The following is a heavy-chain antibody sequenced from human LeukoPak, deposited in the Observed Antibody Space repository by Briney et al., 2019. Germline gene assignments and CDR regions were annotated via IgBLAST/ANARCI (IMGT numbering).Heavy chain of an antibody. Sequence: SETLSLTCTVSGGSISGYYWNWIRQPPGKEPEWIASIYYTGSTNYNPSLKSRVTISLDTSKNQFSLKLTSVTAADTAVYYCAKGHISTIFGVVTTPFDYWGQGTLVTVSS. J-gene: IGHJ4*02. CDR3: AKGHISTIFGVVTTPFDY. V-gene: IGHV4-59*01. D-gene: IGHD3-3*01. CDR2: IYYTGST. CDR1: GGSISGYY.